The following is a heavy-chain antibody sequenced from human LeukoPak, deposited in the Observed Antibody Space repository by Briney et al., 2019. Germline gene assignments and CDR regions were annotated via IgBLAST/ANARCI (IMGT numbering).Heavy chain of an antibody. CDR3: ARGSQETSQNIVIPYYFDY. J-gene: IGHJ4*02. V-gene: IGHV4-34*01. CDR1: AGSFSGYY. CDR2: INHSGST. Sequence: SETLSLTCAVYAGSFSGYYWSWIRQPPGKGMECIWEINHSGSTNYNPSLKSRDILSVDRHKHQYSLKLSSVTAAYTAVYYSARGSQETSQNIVIPYYFDYWGQGTLVTVSS. D-gene: IGHD2/OR15-2a*01.